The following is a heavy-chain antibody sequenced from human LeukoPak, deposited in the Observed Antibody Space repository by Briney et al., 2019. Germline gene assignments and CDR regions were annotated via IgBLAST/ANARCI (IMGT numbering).Heavy chain of an antibody. Sequence: GKSLRLSCAASGFTFSSYAMHWVRQAPGKGLEWVAVISYDGSNKYYADSVKGRFTISRDNSKNTLYLQMNSLRAEDTAVYYCAKVEKPNDWFDPWGQGTLVTVSS. D-gene: IGHD3-3*01. J-gene: IGHJ5*02. CDR3: AKVEKPNDWFDP. CDR1: GFTFSSYA. CDR2: ISYDGSNK. V-gene: IGHV3-30-3*01.